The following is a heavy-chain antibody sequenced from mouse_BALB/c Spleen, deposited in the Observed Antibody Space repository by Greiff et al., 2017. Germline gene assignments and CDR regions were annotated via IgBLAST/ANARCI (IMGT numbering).Heavy chain of an antibody. CDR1: GFTFSSYG. Sequence: EVKLKESGGGLVQPGGSLKLSCAASGFTFSSYGMSWVRQTPDKRLELVATINSNGGSTYYPDSVKGRFTISRDNAKNTLYLQMSSLKSEDTAMYYCARAYDYYFDYWGQGTTLTVSS. V-gene: IGHV5-6-3*01. CDR3: ARAYDYYFDY. D-gene: IGHD2-4*01. J-gene: IGHJ2*01. CDR2: INSNGGST.